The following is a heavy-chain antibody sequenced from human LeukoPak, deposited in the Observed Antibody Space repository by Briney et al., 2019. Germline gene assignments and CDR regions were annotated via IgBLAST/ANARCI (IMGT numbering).Heavy chain of an antibody. CDR2: ISYDGSNI. CDR1: GFTFSSYG. J-gene: IGHJ3*02. D-gene: IGHD3-10*01. CDR3: AKDITMVRGVIITWTSDAFDI. Sequence: GGSLRLSCAASGFTFSSYGMHWVRQAPGKGLEWVAVISYDGSNIYYADSVKGRFTISRDNSKNTLYLQMSSLRAEDTAVYYCAKDITMVRGVIITWTSDAFDIWGQGTMVTVSS. V-gene: IGHV3-30*18.